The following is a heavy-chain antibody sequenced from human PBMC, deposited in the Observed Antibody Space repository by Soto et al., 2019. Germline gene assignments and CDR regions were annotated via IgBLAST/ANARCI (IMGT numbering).Heavy chain of an antibody. CDR3: ARHRVVAAPPLDDYGMDV. CDR1: GYTFTSYG. D-gene: IGHD2-15*01. J-gene: IGHJ6*02. V-gene: IGHV1-18*01. Sequence: QVQLVQSGAEVKKPGASVKVSCKASGYTFTSYGISWVRQAPGQGLEWMGWISAYNGNTNYAQKLQGRVTMTTDTSKSTAYMELRSLRSDDTAVYYCARHRVVAAPPLDDYGMDVWGQGTTVTVSS. CDR2: ISAYNGNT.